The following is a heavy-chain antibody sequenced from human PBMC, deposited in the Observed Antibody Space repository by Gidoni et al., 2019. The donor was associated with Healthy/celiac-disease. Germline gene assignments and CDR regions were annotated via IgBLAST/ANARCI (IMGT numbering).Heavy chain of an antibody. D-gene: IGHD4-4*01. Sequence: QVQLQQWGAGLLKPSETLSLTCAVYGGSFSVYYWSWIRQPPVKGLEWIGEINHSGSTNYNPSLKSRVTISVDTSKNQCSLKLSSVTAADTAVYYCASSNYYYYYGMDVWGQGTTVTVSS. V-gene: IGHV4-34*01. CDR3: ASSNYYYYYGMDV. CDR2: INHSGST. J-gene: IGHJ6*02. CDR1: GGSFSVYY.